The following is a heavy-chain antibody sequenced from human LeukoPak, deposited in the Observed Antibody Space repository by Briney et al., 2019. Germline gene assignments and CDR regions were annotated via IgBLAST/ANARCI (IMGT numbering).Heavy chain of an antibody. CDR1: GVSIRDSY. CDR3: ARDLVSSGWPYYYGMDV. J-gene: IGHJ6*02. D-gene: IGHD6-19*01. CDR2: TYISGKS. Sequence: SETLSLTCSVSGVSIRDSYWSWVRQPAGKGLEWIGRTYISGKSNYNPSLRSRVTMSLDTSKNHFSLKLNSVTAADTAVYYCARDLVSSGWPYYYGMDVWGQGTTVTVSS. V-gene: IGHV4-4*07.